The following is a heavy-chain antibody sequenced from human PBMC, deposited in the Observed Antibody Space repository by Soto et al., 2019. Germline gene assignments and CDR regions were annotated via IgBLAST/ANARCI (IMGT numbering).Heavy chain of an antibody. Sequence: GGSLRLSCAASGFTFSIYSMNWVRQAPGKGLEWVSYITKSSSLIFYADSIKGRFTISRDNAENSLYLQMNSLRAEDTAVYYCARVNQLLLNAVDLWGQGTMVTVSS. D-gene: IGHD2-2*01. CDR3: ARVNQLLLNAVDL. CDR2: ITKSSSLI. CDR1: GFTFSIYS. J-gene: IGHJ3*01. V-gene: IGHV3-48*01.